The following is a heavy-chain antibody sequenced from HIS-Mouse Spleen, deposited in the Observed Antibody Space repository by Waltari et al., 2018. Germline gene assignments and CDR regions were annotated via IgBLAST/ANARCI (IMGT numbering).Heavy chain of an antibody. Sequence: QVQLVQSGAEVKKPGASVKVPCKASGTTCPSYEYNWVRQATGQGVEWMGWMNPNSGNTGYAQKFQGRVTMTRNTSISTAYMELSSLRSEDTAVYYCARSDSSSPSLDYWGQGTLVTVSS. V-gene: IGHV1-8*01. CDR1: GTTCPSYE. CDR3: ARSDSSSPSLDY. D-gene: IGHD6-13*01. J-gene: IGHJ4*02. CDR2: MNPNSGNT.